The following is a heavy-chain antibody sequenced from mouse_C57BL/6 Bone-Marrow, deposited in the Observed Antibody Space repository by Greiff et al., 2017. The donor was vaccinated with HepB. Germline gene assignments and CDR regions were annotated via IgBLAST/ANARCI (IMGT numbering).Heavy chain of an antibody. D-gene: IGHD3-2*02. CDR3: ARGNRQLRLPYYFDY. J-gene: IGHJ2*01. CDR2: IYPGDGDT. CDR1: GYAFSSSW. Sequence: VKLMESGPELVKPGASVKISCKASGYAFSSSWMNWVKQRPGKGLEWIGRIYPGDGDTNYNGKFKGKATLTADKSSSTAYMQLSSLTSEDSAVYFCARGNRQLRLPYYFDYWGQGTTLTVSS. V-gene: IGHV1-82*01.